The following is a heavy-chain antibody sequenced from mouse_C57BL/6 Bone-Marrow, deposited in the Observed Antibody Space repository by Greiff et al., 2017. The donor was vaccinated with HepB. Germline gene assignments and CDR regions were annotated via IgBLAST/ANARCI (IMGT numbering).Heavy chain of an antibody. J-gene: IGHJ2*01. Sequence: EVQLVESGGGLVQPGGSLKLSCAASGFTFSDYYMYWVRQTPEKRLEWVAYISNGGGSTYYPDTVKGRFTISRDNAKNTLYLQMSRLKSEDTAMYYCARRGSSYWGQGTTLTVSS. V-gene: IGHV5-12*01. CDR2: ISNGGGST. CDR3: ARRGSSY. CDR1: GFTFSDYY. D-gene: IGHD1-1*01.